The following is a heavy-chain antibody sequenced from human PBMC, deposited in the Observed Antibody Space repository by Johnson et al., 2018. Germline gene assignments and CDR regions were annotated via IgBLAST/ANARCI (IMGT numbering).Heavy chain of an antibody. CDR3: AKDPSNYYDSSGLGAFDI. CDR1: GFTFSSYA. J-gene: IGHJ3*02. CDR2: ISGSGGST. D-gene: IGHD3-22*01. V-gene: IGHV3-23*04. Sequence: VQLVQSGGGLVQPGGSLELSCAASGFTFSSYAMSWVRQAPGKGLEWVSAISGSGGSTYYADSVKGRFTIPRDNSKNTLFLQMNSLRAEDTAVYYCAKDPSNYYDSSGLGAFDIWGQGTMVTVSS.